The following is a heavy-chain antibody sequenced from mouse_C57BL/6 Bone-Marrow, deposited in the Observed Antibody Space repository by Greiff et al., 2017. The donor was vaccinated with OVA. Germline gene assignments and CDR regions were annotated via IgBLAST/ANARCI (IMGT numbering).Heavy chain of an antibody. D-gene: IGHD2-3*01. CDR2: INPSSGYT. V-gene: IGHV1-4*01. CDR3: AYKEGLLRSDY. CDR1: GYTFTSYT. Sequence: VQLQQSGAELARPGASVKMSCKASGYTFTSYTMHWVKQRPGQGLEWIGYINPSSGYTKYNQKFKDKATLTADKSSSTAYMQLSSLTSEDSAVYYCAYKEGLLRSDYWGQGTTLTVSS. J-gene: IGHJ2*01.